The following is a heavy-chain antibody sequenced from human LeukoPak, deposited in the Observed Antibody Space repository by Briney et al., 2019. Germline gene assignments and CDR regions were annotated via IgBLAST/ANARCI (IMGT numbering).Heavy chain of an antibody. V-gene: IGHV3-30*03. CDR1: GFTFSSYG. Sequence: GGSLRLSCAASGFTFSSYGMHWVRQAPGKGLEWVAVISYDGSNKYYADSVKGRSTISRDNSKNTLYLQMNSLRAEDTAVYYCASLDGSSGSNSPPFDYWGQGTLVTVSS. D-gene: IGHD3-22*01. CDR2: ISYDGSNK. J-gene: IGHJ4*02. CDR3: ASLDGSSGSNSPPFDY.